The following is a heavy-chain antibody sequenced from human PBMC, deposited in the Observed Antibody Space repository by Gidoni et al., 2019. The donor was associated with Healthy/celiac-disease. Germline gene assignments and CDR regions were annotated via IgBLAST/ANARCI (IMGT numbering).Heavy chain of an antibody. CDR1: GSSIRSGYY. CDR3: ARVNIVVVPAAITWFDP. D-gene: IGHD2-2*02. V-gene: IGHV4-38-2*02. Sequence: QVQLQESGPGLAKPSETLSLTCTVSGSSIRSGYYWGWIRQPPGKGLAWIGSIYHSGRTYYNPSLKSRVTISVDTSKNQFSLKLSSVTAADTAVYYCARVNIVVVPAAITWFDPWGQGTLVTVSS. J-gene: IGHJ5*02. CDR2: IYHSGRT.